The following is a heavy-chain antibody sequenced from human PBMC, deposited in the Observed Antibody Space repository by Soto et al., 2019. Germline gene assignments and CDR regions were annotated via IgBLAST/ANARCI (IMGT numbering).Heavy chain of an antibody. CDR1: GFNFNHYA. Sequence: VQLLESGGGLVQPGGSLRLACTASGFNFNHYAMTWVRQAPGSGLEGVASVSGRGGSKKYADSVKGRFIISSDNSNSTLYLQMDSRGGEDTAVYYCAQDSTVTTSLYFYYYGVDVWGKGTTVTVSS. CDR2: VSGRGGSK. V-gene: IGHV3-23*01. D-gene: IGHD4-17*01. CDR3: AQDSTVTTSLYFYYYGVDV. J-gene: IGHJ6*01.